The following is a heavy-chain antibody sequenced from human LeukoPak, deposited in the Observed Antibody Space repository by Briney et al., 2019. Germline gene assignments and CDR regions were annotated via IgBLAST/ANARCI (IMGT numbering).Heavy chain of an antibody. CDR1: GGSISSSSNF. Sequence: SETLSLTCTVSGGSISSSSNFWGWIRQPPGKGLEWIGSMYYSGNTFYNPSLKSRVTMSGDTSKSHFSLKLSSVTAADTAVYYCASLNCSSTSCYGGGVLNYWGQGTLVAVSS. D-gene: IGHD2-2*01. J-gene: IGHJ4*02. V-gene: IGHV4-39*02. CDR3: ASLNCSSTSCYGGGVLNY. CDR2: MYYSGNT.